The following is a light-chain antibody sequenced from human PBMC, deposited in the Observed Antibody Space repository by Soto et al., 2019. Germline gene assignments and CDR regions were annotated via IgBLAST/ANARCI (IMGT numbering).Light chain of an antibody. J-gene: IGKJ2*01. CDR2: DAS. CDR3: HQYNKWPFYT. V-gene: IGKV3-15*01. Sequence: EIVMTQSPATLSVSPGERATLSCRASQSVRSNLAWYQQKPGQAPRLLIYDASTRATGIPARFSGSGSGTEFTLTISSLQSEDFAVYYCHQYNKWPFYTFGQGTKLEIK. CDR1: QSVRSN.